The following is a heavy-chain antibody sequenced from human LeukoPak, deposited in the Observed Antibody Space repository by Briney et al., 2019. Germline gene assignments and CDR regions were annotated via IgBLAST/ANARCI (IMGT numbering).Heavy chain of an antibody. J-gene: IGHJ4*02. Sequence: PGGSLRLSCAASGFAFSSYSMNWVRQAPGKGLEWVSSISSSSSYIYYADSVKGRFTISRDNAKNSLYLQMNSLRAEDTAVYYCARDQLKSDYYYDSSGPFGDWGQGTLVTVSS. CDR1: GFAFSSYS. CDR2: ISSSSSYI. V-gene: IGHV3-21*01. CDR3: ARDQLKSDYYYDSSGPFGD. D-gene: IGHD3-22*01.